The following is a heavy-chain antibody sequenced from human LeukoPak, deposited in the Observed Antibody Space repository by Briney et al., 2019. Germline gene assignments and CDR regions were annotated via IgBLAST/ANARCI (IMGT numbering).Heavy chain of an antibody. J-gene: IGHJ4*02. CDR3: ARDASSYGGKSWGEGY. CDR1: GGTFSSYA. V-gene: IGHV1-69*13. D-gene: IGHD4-17*01. Sequence: SVKVSCKASGGTFSSYAITWVRQAPGQGLEWVGGIIPIFGTTKYAQKFQGRATITADASATTAYMELVSLTSGGTAVYYCARDASSYGGKSWGEGYWGQGTLVTVSS. CDR2: IIPIFGTT.